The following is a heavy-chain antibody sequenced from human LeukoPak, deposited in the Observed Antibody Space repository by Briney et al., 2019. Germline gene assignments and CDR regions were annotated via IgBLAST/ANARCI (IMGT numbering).Heavy chain of an antibody. Sequence: SETLSLTCTVSGGSISSGSYYWSWIRQPAGKGLEWIGRIYTSGSTNYNPSLKSRVTISVDTSKNQFSLKPSSVTAADTAVYYCAREGPIYDSRDNWGQGTLVTVSS. CDR2: IYTSGST. V-gene: IGHV4-61*02. CDR3: AREGPIYDSRDN. J-gene: IGHJ4*02. CDR1: GGSISSGSYY. D-gene: IGHD3-22*01.